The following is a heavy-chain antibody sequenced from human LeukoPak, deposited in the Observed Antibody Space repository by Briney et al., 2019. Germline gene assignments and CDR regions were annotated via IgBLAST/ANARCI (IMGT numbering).Heavy chain of an antibody. J-gene: IGHJ6*02. D-gene: IGHD2-15*01. CDR3: ARVGCRCSGGSCYCYYGMDV. V-gene: IGHV3-30-3*01. CDR2: ISYDGSNK. CDR1: GFTFSSYA. Sequence: GGSLRLSCAASGFTFSSYAMPWVRQAPGKGLEWVAVISYDGSNKYYADSVKGRFTISRDNSKNTLYLQMNSLRAEDTAVYYCARVGCRCSGGSCYCYYGMDVWGQGTTVTVSS.